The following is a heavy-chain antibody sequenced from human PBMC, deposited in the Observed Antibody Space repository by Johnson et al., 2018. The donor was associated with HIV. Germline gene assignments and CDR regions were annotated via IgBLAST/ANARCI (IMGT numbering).Heavy chain of an antibody. V-gene: IGHV3-30*01. CDR3: AVGLGKPAAGTRKAFDI. Sequence: QVQLVESGGGVVQPGRSLRLSCASSGFTFNSYALHWVRQAPGKGLEWVAIIAYDGSNKYYADSVKGRFTISRDNSKNTLYLQMNSLRAEDTAVYYCAVGLGKPAAGTRKAFDIRGQGRMVTVSS. CDR2: IAYDGSNK. J-gene: IGHJ3*02. D-gene: IGHD6-13*01. CDR1: GFTFNSYA.